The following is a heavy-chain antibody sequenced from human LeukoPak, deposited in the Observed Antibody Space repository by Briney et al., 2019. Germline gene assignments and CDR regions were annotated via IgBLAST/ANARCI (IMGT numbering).Heavy chain of an antibody. Sequence: PGGSLRLSCALCILTFSSYEMNWVRQAPGKGLEWVSYISSSGSTIYYADSVKGRFTISRDNAKNSLYLQMNSLRAEDTAVYYCARDPNYYGSGSSTFFGYWGQGTLVTVSS. CDR1: ILTFSSYE. J-gene: IGHJ4*02. CDR3: ARDPNYYGSGSSTFFGY. D-gene: IGHD3-10*01. CDR2: ISSSGSTI. V-gene: IGHV3-48*03.